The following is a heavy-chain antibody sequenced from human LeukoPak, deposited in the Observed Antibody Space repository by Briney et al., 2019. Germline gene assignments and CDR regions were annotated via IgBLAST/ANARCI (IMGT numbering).Heavy chain of an antibody. CDR2: IYHSGST. CDR1: GGPISSYY. V-gene: IGHV4-59*01. Sequence: SETLSLTCTVSGGPISSYYWSWIRQPPWKGLEWIGYIYHSGSTNYNPSLKSRVTISVDTSKNQFSLKLSSVTAADTAVYYCARGDYCSSTSCYIYWGQGTLVTVSS. J-gene: IGHJ4*02. D-gene: IGHD2-2*02. CDR3: ARGDYCSSTSCYIY.